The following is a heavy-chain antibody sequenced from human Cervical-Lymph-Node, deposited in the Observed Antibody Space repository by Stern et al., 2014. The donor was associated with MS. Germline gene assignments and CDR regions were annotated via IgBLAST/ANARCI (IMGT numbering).Heavy chain of an antibody. D-gene: IGHD2-21*02. Sequence: VQLVESGGGSVKPGGSLRLSCAVSGFTFSDYHMHWIRQAPGKGLEWISYISTTVKTIYDADSVKGRFTISRDNAKNSLYLQMNSLRVEDTAVYYCVRASDPLFEYWGQGTLVTVSS. CDR3: VRASDPLFEY. V-gene: IGHV3-11*01. CDR2: ISTTVKTI. CDR1: GFTFSDYH. J-gene: IGHJ4*02.